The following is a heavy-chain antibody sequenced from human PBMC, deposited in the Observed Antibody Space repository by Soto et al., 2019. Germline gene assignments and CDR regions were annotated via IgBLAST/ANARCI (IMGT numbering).Heavy chain of an antibody. D-gene: IGHD3-9*01. V-gene: IGHV3-21*01. CDR3: TREHVVTIFRRGQRGSFDN. CDR2: ITSGSDYI. J-gene: IGHJ4*02. Sequence: GGSLRLSCGASGFTFSSYTMNWVRQAPGKGLEWVAFITSGSDYIYYADSVKGRFTISRDDANNSLFLQMSSLRAEDTAVYYCTREHVVTIFRRGQRGSFDNWSQGTLVTVSS. CDR1: GFTFSSYT.